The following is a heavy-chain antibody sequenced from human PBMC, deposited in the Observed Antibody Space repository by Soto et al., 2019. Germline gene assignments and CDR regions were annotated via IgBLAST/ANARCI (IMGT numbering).Heavy chain of an antibody. CDR2: IIPIFGTA. D-gene: IGHD3-10*01. CDR3: ARERTHGDGEAFDI. Sequence: QVQLVQSGAEVKKPGSSVKVSCKASGGTFSSYAISWVRQAPGQGLEWMGGIIPIFGTANYAQKFQGRVTITADESTSTAYMELSSLRSEDTAVYYCARERTHGDGEAFDIWGQGTMVTVSS. V-gene: IGHV1-69*01. J-gene: IGHJ3*02. CDR1: GGTFSSYA.